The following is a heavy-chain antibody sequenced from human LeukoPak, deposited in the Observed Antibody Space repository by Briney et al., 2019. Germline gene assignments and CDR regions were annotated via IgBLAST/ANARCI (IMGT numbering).Heavy chain of an antibody. D-gene: IGHD3-3*01. Sequence: PGGSLRLSCAASGFSFSGYSMNWVRQAPGKGLEWVSHISTTSSPTYCADSVKGRFAMSRDNAKNSVYLQMNSLRAEDTAVYYCARDFDFWSGYIVWGQGTLVTVSS. CDR2: ISTTSSPT. J-gene: IGHJ4*02. CDR1: GFSFSGYS. V-gene: IGHV3-48*04. CDR3: ARDFDFWSGYIV.